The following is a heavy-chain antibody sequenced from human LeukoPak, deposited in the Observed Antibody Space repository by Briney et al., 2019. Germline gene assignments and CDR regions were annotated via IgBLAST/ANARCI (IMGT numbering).Heavy chain of an antibody. CDR2: INHSGST. CDR1: GFTFSSYA. D-gene: IGHD5-24*01. CDR3: ARRRWQQRGYYFDY. V-gene: IGHV4-34*01. Sequence: PGGSLRLSCAASGFTFSSYAMSWIRQPPGKGLEWIGEINHSGSTNYNPSLKSRVTISVDTSKNQFSLKLSSVTAADTAVYYCARRRWQQRGYYFDYWGQGTLVTVSS. J-gene: IGHJ4*02.